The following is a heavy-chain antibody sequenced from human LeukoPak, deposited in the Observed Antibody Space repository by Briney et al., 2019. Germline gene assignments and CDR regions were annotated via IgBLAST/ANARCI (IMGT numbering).Heavy chain of an antibody. J-gene: IGHJ3*02. CDR3: ARARRGRTGAFDI. CDR1: GFTFSSYG. V-gene: IGHV3-23*01. D-gene: IGHD1-1*01. Sequence: PGGSLRLSCAASGFTFSSYGMSWVRQAPGKGLEWVSAISGSGGSTYYADSVKGRFTISRDNSKNTLYLQMNSLRAEDTAVYYCARARRGRTGAFDIWGQGTMVTVSS. CDR2: ISGSGGST.